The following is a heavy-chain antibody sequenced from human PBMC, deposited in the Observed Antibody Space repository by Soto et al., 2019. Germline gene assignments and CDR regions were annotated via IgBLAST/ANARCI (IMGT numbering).Heavy chain of an antibody. V-gene: IGHV3-30-3*01. CDR1: GFTFSSYA. J-gene: IGHJ6*02. CDR3: AKGDLEDPPYYYGMDV. Sequence: PGGSLRLSCAASGFTFSSYAMHWVRQAPGKGLEWVALISYVGSKKYYADSVKGRFTISRDTSKNTLYLQMNSLRTEDTAVYYSAKGDLEDPPYYYGMDVWGQGTTVTVSS. D-gene: IGHD2-21*01. CDR2: ISYVGSKK.